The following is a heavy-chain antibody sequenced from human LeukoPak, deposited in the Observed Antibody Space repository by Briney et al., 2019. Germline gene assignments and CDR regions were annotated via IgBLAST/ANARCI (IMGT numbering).Heavy chain of an antibody. D-gene: IGHD1-1*01. Sequence: PGGSLRLSCAASGFTFSSYYMLWVRQAPGKGLVWVTRISADGSSTLYADSVKGRFTISRDNAKNTLYLQMNSLRAEDTAVYYCATANSGPDVWGQGTTVTVSS. CDR3: ATANSGPDV. J-gene: IGHJ3*01. CDR2: ISADGSST. CDR1: GFTFSSYY. V-gene: IGHV3-74*01.